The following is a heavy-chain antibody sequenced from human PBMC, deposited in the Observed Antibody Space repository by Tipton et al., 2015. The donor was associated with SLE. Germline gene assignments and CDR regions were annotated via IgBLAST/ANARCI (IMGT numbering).Heavy chain of an antibody. CDR2: SISHSGST. V-gene: IGHV4-34*01. CDR3: ARDRRGWYFDL. Sequence: TLSLTCAVSGGSFGGAYWTWIRQPPGKGLEWIGESISHSGSTNYNPSLKSRVTISVDTSKNQFSLKLSSVTAADTAVYYCARDRRGWYFDLWGRGTLVTVSS. J-gene: IGHJ2*01. D-gene: IGHD1-14*01. CDR1: GGSFGGAY.